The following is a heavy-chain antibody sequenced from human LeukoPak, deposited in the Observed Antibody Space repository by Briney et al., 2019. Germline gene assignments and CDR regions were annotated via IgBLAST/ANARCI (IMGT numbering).Heavy chain of an antibody. CDR3: ARVVPAALSGGFDY. D-gene: IGHD2-2*01. V-gene: IGHV4-39*01. Sequence: SETLSLTCTVSDGSISSSSFFWGWIRQPPGKGLEWIGSIYYSGSTCYNPSLKSRVTISVDTSKNQFSLKVNSVTAADTAVYYCARVVPAALSGGFDYWGQGTLVTVSS. CDR2: IYYSGST. J-gene: IGHJ4*02. CDR1: DGSISSSSFF.